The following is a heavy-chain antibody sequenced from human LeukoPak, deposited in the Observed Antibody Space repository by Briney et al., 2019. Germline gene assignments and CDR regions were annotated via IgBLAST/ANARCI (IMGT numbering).Heavy chain of an antibody. Sequence: SETLSLTCTVSGGSISSYYWSWIRQPPGKGLEWIGYIYYSGSTNYNPSLKSRVTISVDTSKNQFSLKLSSETAADTAVYYCARLGSGAGRWDFDYWGQGTLVTVSS. CDR2: IYYSGST. CDR1: GGSISSYY. V-gene: IGHV4-59*01. D-gene: IGHD4-23*01. J-gene: IGHJ4*02. CDR3: ARLGSGAGRWDFDY.